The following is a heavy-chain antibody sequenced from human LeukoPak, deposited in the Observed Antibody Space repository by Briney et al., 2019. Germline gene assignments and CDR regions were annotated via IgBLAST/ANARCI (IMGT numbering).Heavy chain of an antibody. Sequence: PGGSLRLSCAASGFSFSNYAMSWVRQAPRKGLQWVSAISNSGGTTYYADSVKGRFTVSRDNSKNTLYLQMNSLRAEDTAVYYCARSVRFEVFDYWGQGTLVTVSS. V-gene: IGHV3-23*01. CDR3: ARSVRFEVFDY. CDR2: ISNSGGTT. CDR1: GFSFSNYA. J-gene: IGHJ4*02. D-gene: IGHD3-10*01.